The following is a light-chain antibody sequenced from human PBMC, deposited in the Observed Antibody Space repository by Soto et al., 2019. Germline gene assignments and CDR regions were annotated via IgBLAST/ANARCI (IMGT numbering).Light chain of an antibody. J-gene: IGKJ1*01. CDR2: AAS. Sequence: DIPMTQSPSSLSASVGDRVTITCRASQSISNYLNWYQQKPGKDPKLLIYAASSMQRGVHSRFSGSGSETDFTLTISSLQPDDSATYYCQQSFSPLWTFGQGTKVEV. CDR1: QSISNY. V-gene: IGKV1-39*01. CDR3: QQSFSPLWT.